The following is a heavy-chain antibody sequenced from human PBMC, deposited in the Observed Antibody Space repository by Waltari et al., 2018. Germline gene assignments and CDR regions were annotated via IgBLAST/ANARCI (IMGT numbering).Heavy chain of an antibody. D-gene: IGHD2-2*01. CDR1: GGTFSSYA. Sequence: QVQLVQSGAEVKKPGSSVKVSCKASGGTFSSYAISWVRQAPGQGLEWMGGIIPIFGTANYAQKFQGRVTITADESTSTAYMELSSLRSEDTAVYYCASAIRGPVGPTQRYYYGMDVWGQGTTVTVSS. J-gene: IGHJ6*02. V-gene: IGHV1-69*13. CDR3: ASAIRGPVGPTQRYYYGMDV. CDR2: IIPIFGTA.